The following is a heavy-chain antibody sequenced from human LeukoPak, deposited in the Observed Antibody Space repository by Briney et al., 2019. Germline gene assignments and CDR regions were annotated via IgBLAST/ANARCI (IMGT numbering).Heavy chain of an antibody. CDR1: GFTFSSFT. J-gene: IGHJ4*02. Sequence: GGSLRLSCAASGFTFSSFTMNWVRQAPGKGLEWVSSISSTSAYKYYADSVKGRFTISRDNAKGSLYLQMNSLGAEDTAVYYCARDGKYDSSGYYSLDYWGQGTLVTVSS. CDR2: ISSTSAYK. D-gene: IGHD3-22*01. V-gene: IGHV3-21*01. CDR3: ARDGKYDSSGYYSLDY.